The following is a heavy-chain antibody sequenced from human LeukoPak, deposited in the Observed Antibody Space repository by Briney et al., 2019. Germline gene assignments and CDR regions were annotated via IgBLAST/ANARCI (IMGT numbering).Heavy chain of an antibody. V-gene: IGHV1-2*06. CDR1: GYTFTGYY. D-gene: IGHD3-22*01. CDR2: INPNSGGT. J-gene: IGHJ4*02. Sequence: ASVKVSCKSSGYTFTGYYMHWVRQAPGQGLEWMGRINPNSGGTNYAQKFQRRVTMNRDTSISTAYMELSRLRSDDTAVYYCASSFSSGYFDYWVQGTLVTVSS. CDR3: ASSFSSGYFDY.